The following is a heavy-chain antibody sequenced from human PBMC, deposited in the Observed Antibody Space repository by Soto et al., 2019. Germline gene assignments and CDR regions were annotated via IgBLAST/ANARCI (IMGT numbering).Heavy chain of an antibody. V-gene: IGHV3-30*18. CDR3: AKDQSSGWSFFDY. J-gene: IGHJ4*02. CDR1: GFTFSSYG. D-gene: IGHD6-19*01. CDR2: ISYDGSNK. Sequence: GGSLRLSCAASGFTFSSYGMHWVRQAPGKGLEWVAVISYDGSNKYYADSVKGRFTISRDYSKNTLYLQMNSLRAEDTAVYYCAKDQSSGWSFFDYWGQGTLVTVSS.